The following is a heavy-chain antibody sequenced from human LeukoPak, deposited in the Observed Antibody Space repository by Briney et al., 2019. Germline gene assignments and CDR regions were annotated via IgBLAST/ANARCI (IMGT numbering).Heavy chain of an antibody. J-gene: IGHJ4*02. V-gene: IGHV1-2*02. CDR3: VRERRHYYDSSGYYFFDY. CDR1: GYSFIDYY. Sequence: ASVPVSCKASGYSFIDYYMHWMRQAPGQGPEWVGWITPYSGGTDYAQKFQDRVTMTGDTATSTAYMTLSRVRSDDTAVYYCVRERRHYYDSSGYYFFDYWGQGTLVTVSS. CDR2: ITPYSGGT. D-gene: IGHD3-22*01.